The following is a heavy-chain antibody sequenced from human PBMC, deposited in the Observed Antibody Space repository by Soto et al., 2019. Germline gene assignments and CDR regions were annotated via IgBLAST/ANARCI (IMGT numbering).Heavy chain of an antibody. CDR3: AREKQLATYYYYGMDV. D-gene: IGHD6-6*01. CDR2: IIPIFGTA. Sequence: SVKVSCKASGGTFSSYAISWVRQAPGQGLEWMGGIIPIFGTANYAQKFQGRVTITADESTSTAYMELSSLRSEDTAVYYCAREKQLATYYYYGMDVWGQGTTVTVSS. V-gene: IGHV1-69*13. CDR1: GGTFSSYA. J-gene: IGHJ6*02.